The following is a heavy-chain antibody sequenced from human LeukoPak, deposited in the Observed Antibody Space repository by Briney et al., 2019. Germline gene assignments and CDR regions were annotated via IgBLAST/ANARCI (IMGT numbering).Heavy chain of an antibody. V-gene: IGHV3-7*01. CDR2: INEDGSEE. CDR1: GFTFSRYR. Sequence: GGSLRLSCAPSGFTFSRYRMSWVRQAPGKGLEWVANINEDGSEEYYVTSVRGRFTIARDNAKNPLYLQMNSLRAEDTAVYYCARAGDGTAAWDYWGQGTLVTVSS. CDR3: ARAGDGTAAWDY. J-gene: IGHJ4*02. D-gene: IGHD2-15*01.